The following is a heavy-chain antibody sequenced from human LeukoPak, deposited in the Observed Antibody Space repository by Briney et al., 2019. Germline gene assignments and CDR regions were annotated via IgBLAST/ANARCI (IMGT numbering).Heavy chain of an antibody. D-gene: IGHD3-10*01. V-gene: IGHV4-39*01. CDR3: ARRSYSWFDP. J-gene: IGHJ5*02. CDR2: IYYSGST. CDR1: GGSISSSSYY. Sequence: SETLSLTCTVSGGSISSSSYYGDWIRQPPVKGLEWIGSIYYSGSTYYNPSLKSRVTISVDTSKNQFSLKLSSVTAADTVVYYCARRSYSWFDPWGQGTLVTVSS.